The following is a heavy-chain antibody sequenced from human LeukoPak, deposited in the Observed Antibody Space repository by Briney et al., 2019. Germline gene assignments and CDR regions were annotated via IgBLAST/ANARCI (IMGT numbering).Heavy chain of an antibody. Sequence: GRSLRLSCAASGFTFSSYAMHWVRQAPGKGLEWVAVISYDGSNKYYADSVKGRFTISRDNSKNTLYLQMNSLRAEDTAVYYCARGGYSYGYPRYYYGMDVWGQGTTVTVSS. CDR3: ARGGYSYGYPRYYYGMDV. J-gene: IGHJ6*02. D-gene: IGHD5-18*01. CDR2: ISYDGSNK. V-gene: IGHV3-30-3*01. CDR1: GFTFSSYA.